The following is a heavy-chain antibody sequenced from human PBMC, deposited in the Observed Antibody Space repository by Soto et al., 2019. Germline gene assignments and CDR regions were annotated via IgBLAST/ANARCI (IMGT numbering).Heavy chain of an antibody. J-gene: IGHJ4*02. V-gene: IGHV1-3*01. CDR3: AREINDYGVVPKFDY. CDR1: GYTFTSYA. Sequence: QVQLVQSGAEVKKPGASVKVSCKASGYTFTSYAMHWVRQAPGQRLEWMGWINAGNGNTKYSQKFQGRVTITRDTSESTAYMELSSLRSEDTAVYYCAREINDYGVVPKFDYWGQGTLVTVSS. CDR2: INAGNGNT. D-gene: IGHD4-17*01.